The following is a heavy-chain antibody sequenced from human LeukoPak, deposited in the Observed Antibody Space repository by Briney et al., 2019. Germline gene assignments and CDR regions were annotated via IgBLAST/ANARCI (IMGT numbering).Heavy chain of an antibody. CDR2: ISWNSSTI. V-gene: IGHV3-9*01. CDR3: ASGAEGYVFDP. J-gene: IGHJ5*02. D-gene: IGHD5-12*01. Sequence: GRSLRLSCAASGFTFDNYVIHWVRQAPGKGLEWVSGISWNSSTIYYADSVKGRFTISRDNAKNSLYLQMNSLRAEDTAVYYCASGAEGYVFDPWGQGTLVTVSS. CDR1: GFTFDNYV.